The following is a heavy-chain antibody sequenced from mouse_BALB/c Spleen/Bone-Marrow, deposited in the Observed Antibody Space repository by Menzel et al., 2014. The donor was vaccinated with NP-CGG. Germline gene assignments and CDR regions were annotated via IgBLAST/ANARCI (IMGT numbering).Heavy chain of an antibody. CDR2: IDPANGNT. CDR1: GFNIKDTY. D-gene: IGHD2-2*01. Sequence: VQLKESGAELVKPGASVKLSCTASGFNIKDTYMHWVKQRPEQGLEWIGRIDPANGNTKYDPKFQGKATITADTSSNTAYLQLSSLTSEDTAVYYCARNYGYGKSFAYWGQGTLVTVLC. J-gene: IGHJ3*01. V-gene: IGHV14-3*02. CDR3: ARNYGYGKSFAY.